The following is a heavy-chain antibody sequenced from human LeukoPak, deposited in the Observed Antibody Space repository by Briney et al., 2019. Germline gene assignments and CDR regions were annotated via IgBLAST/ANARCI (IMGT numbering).Heavy chain of an antibody. D-gene: IGHD2-21*02. J-gene: IGHJ3*02. CDR1: GFTFSSYA. Sequence: PGGSLRLSCAASGFTFSSYAMSWVRQAPGKGLEWVSAISGSGGSTYYADSVKGRFTISRDNSKNTLYLQMNSLRAEDTAVYYCAKEAAYCGGDCSLDAFDIWGQGTMVTVSS. V-gene: IGHV3-23*01. CDR2: ISGSGGST. CDR3: AKEAAYCGGDCSLDAFDI.